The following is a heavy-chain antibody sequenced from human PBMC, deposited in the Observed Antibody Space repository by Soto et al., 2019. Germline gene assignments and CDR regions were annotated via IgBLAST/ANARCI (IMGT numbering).Heavy chain of an antibody. Sequence: SLKISCAASGFTFDDYAMHWVRQAPGKGLEWVSGISWNSGSIGYADSVKGRFTISRDNAKNSLYLQMNSLRAEDTALYYCAKQGDIVASDYYFDYWGQGTLVTVSS. J-gene: IGHJ4*02. D-gene: IGHD5-12*01. CDR2: ISWNSGSI. V-gene: IGHV3-9*01. CDR1: GFTFDDYA. CDR3: AKQGDIVASDYYFDY.